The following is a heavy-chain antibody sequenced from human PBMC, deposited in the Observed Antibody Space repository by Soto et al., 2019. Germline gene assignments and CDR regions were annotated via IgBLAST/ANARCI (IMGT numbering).Heavy chain of an antibody. J-gene: IGHJ6*02. CDR2: INAGNGNT. Sequence: GASVKVSCKASGYTFTSYAMHWVRQAPGQRLEWMGWINAGNGNTKYSQKFQGRVTITRDTSASTAYMELSSLRSEDTAVYYCAGEAAYYYGSGSYYKSYYYGMDVWGQGTTVTVSS. D-gene: IGHD3-10*01. CDR1: GYTFTSYA. V-gene: IGHV1-3*01. CDR3: AGEAAYYYGSGSYYKSYYYGMDV.